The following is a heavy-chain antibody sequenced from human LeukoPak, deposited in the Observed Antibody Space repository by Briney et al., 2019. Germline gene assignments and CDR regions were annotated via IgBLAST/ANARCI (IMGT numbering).Heavy chain of an antibody. CDR1: GFIFSRDS. CDR2: INGGGSPI. Sequence: GGSLRLSCAASGFIFSRDSMNWVHQAPGKGLEWVAYINGGGSPIYYADSVRGRFTISRDNAKNSLYLQMNSLRAEDTAVYYCVRDNPRCCGVIPSNIDDYWGQGTLVTVSS. D-gene: IGHD2/OR15-2a*01. V-gene: IGHV3-48*01. J-gene: IGHJ4*02. CDR3: VRDNPRCCGVIPSNIDDY.